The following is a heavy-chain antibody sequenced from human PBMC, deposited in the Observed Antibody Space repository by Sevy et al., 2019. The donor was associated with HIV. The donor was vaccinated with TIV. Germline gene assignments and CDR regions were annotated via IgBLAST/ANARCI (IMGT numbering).Heavy chain of an antibody. Sequence: GGSLRLSCAASGFTVSSNYMSWVRQAPGKGLEWVSVIYSDGNTYYADSAKGRLTISRDNSKNTLYLQMNSLRAEDTAVYYCARGLILEWSWYGMDVWGQGTTVTVSS. J-gene: IGHJ6*02. CDR1: GFTVSSNY. D-gene: IGHD3-3*01. V-gene: IGHV3-53*01. CDR3: ARGLILEWSWYGMDV. CDR2: IYSDGNT.